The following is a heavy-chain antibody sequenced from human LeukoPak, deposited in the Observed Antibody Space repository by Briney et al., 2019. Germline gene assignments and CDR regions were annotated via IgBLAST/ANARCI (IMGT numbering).Heavy chain of an antibody. Sequence: ASVKVSCKASGYTFTSYGISWVRQAPGQGLEWMGCISAYNGNTNYAQKLQGRVTMTTDTSTSTAYMELRSLRSDDTAVYYCARWGRVYSGYDSVDYWGQGTLVTVSS. V-gene: IGHV1-18*01. J-gene: IGHJ4*02. CDR3: ARWGRVYSGYDSVDY. D-gene: IGHD5-12*01. CDR1: GYTFTSYG. CDR2: ISAYNGNT.